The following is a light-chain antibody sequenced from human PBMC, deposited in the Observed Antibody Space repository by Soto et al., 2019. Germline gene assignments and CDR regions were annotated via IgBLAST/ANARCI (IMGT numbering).Light chain of an antibody. CDR1: SSDVGGYNY. CDR2: DVS. CDR3: SSFTSISSYV. V-gene: IGLV2-14*03. J-gene: IGLJ1*01. Sequence: QSVLTQPASVSGSPGQSITISCTGTSSDVGGYNYVSWYQHHPGKAPKLLISDVSNRPSGVSNRFSGSKSANTASLTISGLQAEDDADYFCSSFTSISSYVFGTGTKVTVL.